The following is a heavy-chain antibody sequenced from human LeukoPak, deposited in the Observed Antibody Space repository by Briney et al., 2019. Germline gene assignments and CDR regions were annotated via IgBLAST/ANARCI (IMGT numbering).Heavy chain of an antibody. Sequence: SETLSLTCAVYGGSFSGYYWRWIRQPPGKGLDWIGEINHIGSTNYNPSLKRRVTISVDTSKNQFSLKLNSVTAADTDVYYCARVDGSCSGGSCPSGNWFDPWGQGTLVTVSS. J-gene: IGHJ5*02. CDR2: INHIGST. CDR3: ARVDGSCSGGSCPSGNWFDP. D-gene: IGHD2-15*01. V-gene: IGHV4-34*01. CDR1: GGSFSGYY.